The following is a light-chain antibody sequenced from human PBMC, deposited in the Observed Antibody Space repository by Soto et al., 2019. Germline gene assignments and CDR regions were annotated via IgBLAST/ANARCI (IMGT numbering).Light chain of an antibody. V-gene: IGLV2-14*03. CDR3: LSYTTRSTLI. Sequence: QSALTQPASVSGSPGQSITISCTGTSSDVGGYNHVSWYQQHPGKAPKLMIYDVNNRPSGVSYRFSGSKSGNTASLTISGLQTEDEAVYYCLSYTTRSTLIFGGGTKVTVL. CDR2: DVN. CDR1: SSDVGGYNH. J-gene: IGLJ2*01.